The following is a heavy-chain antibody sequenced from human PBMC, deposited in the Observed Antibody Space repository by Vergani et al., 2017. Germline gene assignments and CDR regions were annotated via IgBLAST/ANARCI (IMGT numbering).Heavy chain of an antibody. V-gene: IGHV4-34*01. CDR3: ARVNTETNGHLYYYYYIDV. Sequence: QVQLQQWGGGLLKPSETLSLTCVVNGGSFTSYHWTWIRQSPGEGLEWVGDIDHTGRPDYNPSLKSRLTRSVDKSRNQFSLTLNSVTATDTAIYFCARVNTETNGHLYYYYYIDVWGQGTAVTVS. J-gene: IGHJ6*03. CDR1: GGSFTSYH. D-gene: IGHD4-11*01. CDR2: IDHTGRP.